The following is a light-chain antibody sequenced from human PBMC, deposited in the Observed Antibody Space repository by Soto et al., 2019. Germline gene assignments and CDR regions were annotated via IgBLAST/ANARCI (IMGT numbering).Light chain of an antibody. CDR3: QQDGSSPPIT. V-gene: IGKV3-20*01. CDR1: QSVSSSY. Sequence: EIVLTQSPGTLSLSPGERATLSCRASQSVSSSYLACYQQKPGQAPRILIYGASSMATGIPDRFSGSGSGTDFTLTISRLEPEDFAVYYCQQDGSSPPITFGQGTRLEIK. J-gene: IGKJ5*01. CDR2: GAS.